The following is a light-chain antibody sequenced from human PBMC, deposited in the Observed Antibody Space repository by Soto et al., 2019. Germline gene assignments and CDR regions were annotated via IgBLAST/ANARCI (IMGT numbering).Light chain of an antibody. CDR1: SSDVGGYNH. J-gene: IGLJ2*01. CDR3: SSYTGISTVI. Sequence: QSALTQPASVSGSTGPSITISCTGASSDVGGYNHVSWYQQQPGKAPKLMIYEVSNRPSGVSNRFSGSKSGNTASLTISGLQAEDVADYYCSSYTGISTVIFGGGTQLTV. CDR2: EVS. V-gene: IGLV2-14*01.